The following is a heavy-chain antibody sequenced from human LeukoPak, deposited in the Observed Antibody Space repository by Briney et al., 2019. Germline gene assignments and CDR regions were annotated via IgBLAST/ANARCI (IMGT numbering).Heavy chain of an antibody. D-gene: IGHD5-12*01. Sequence: SETLSLTCTVSGGSISRYYWSWIRQPAGKRLECIGRIYSSGSTNYNPSLKSRVTMSVDTSKNQFSLKLSSMTAADTAVYYCARDRYSGYDNAFDIWGQGTMVTVSS. CDR2: IYSSGST. V-gene: IGHV4-4*07. J-gene: IGHJ3*02. CDR1: GGSISRYY. CDR3: ARDRYSGYDNAFDI.